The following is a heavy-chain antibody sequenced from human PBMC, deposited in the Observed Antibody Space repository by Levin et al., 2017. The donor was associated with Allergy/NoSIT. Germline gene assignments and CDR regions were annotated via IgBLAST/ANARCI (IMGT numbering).Heavy chain of an antibody. J-gene: IGHJ1*01. CDR3: ARDRQWRTLGKYFQH. V-gene: IGHV3-30*04. Sequence: GGSLRLSCAASGFTFSSYAMHWVRQAPGKGLEWVAVISYDGSNKYYADSVKGRFTISRDNSKNTLYLQMNSLRAEDTAVYYCARDRQWRTLGKYFQHWGQGTLVTVSS. D-gene: IGHD6-19*01. CDR2: ISYDGSNK. CDR1: GFTFSSYA.